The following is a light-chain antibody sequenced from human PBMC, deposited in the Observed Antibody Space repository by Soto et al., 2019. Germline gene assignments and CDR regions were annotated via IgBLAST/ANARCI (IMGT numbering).Light chain of an antibody. CDR3: QQYGRSPWT. CDR2: DAS. Sequence: EIVLRQSPATLSVSPGERATLSCRASQSVSSSYLAWYQQKPGQAPRLLIFDASSRDTGISDRFSGSGSGTDFTLSFSSLEPEDFSVYYCQQYGRSPWTFSQGTKVDI. V-gene: IGKV3-20*01. CDR1: QSVSSSY. J-gene: IGKJ1*01.